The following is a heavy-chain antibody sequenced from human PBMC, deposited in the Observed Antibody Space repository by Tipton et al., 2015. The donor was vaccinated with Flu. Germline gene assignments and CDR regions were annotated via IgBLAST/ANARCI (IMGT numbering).Heavy chain of an antibody. Sequence: AASGFTFSSYEMNWVRQAPGKGLEWVSYISSSGSTIYYADSVKGRFTISRDNAKNSLYLQMNSLRAEDTAVYYCARDDYDILTGYYYGMDVWGQGTTVTVSS. J-gene: IGHJ6*02. CDR2: ISSSGSTI. CDR3: ARDDYDILTGYYYGMDV. D-gene: IGHD3-9*01. CDR1: GFTFSSYE. V-gene: IGHV3-48*03.